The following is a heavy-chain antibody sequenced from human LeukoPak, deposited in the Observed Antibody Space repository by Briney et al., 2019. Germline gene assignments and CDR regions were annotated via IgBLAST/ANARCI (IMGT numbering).Heavy chain of an antibody. J-gene: IGHJ4*02. Sequence: AASVKVSRKASGYTFISYYMHWVRQAPGQGLEWMAMIDPSGGRIVYAQKFQGRVTMTRDMSTSTVYMELSSLRSEDTAVYYCAREPPESYYFDYWGQGTLVTVSS. D-gene: IGHD3-10*01. CDR1: GYTFISYY. CDR3: AREPPESYYFDY. CDR2: IDPSGGRI. V-gene: IGHV1-46*01.